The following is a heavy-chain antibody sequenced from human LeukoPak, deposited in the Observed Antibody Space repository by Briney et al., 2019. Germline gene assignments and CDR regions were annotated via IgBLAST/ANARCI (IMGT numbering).Heavy chain of an antibody. CDR2: INRSGDNT. D-gene: IGHD3-10*01. CDR1: GFTFSTYA. Sequence: PGGSLRLSCAASGFTFSTYAMTWVRQAPGKGLEWVSTINRSGDNTYYVDSVKGRFTISRDNSKNTLYLQMNSLRAEDTAVYYCAKDLAPDAGVRGVIIGAFDIWGQGTMVTVSS. J-gene: IGHJ3*02. V-gene: IGHV3-23*01. CDR3: AKDLAPDAGVRGVIIGAFDI.